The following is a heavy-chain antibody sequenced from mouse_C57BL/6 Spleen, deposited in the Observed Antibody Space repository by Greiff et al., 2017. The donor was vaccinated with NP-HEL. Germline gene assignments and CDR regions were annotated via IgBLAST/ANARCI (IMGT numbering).Heavy chain of an antibody. V-gene: IGHV1-80*01. CDR2: IYPGDGDT. Sequence: QVQLKQSGAELVKPGASVKISCKASGYAFSSYWMNWVKQRPGKGLEWIGQIYPGDGDTNYNGKFKGKATLTADKSSSTAYMQLSSLTSEDSAVYFCAREGYDYDWVDYWGQGTTLTVSS. CDR1: GYAFSSYW. D-gene: IGHD2-4*01. CDR3: AREGYDYDWVDY. J-gene: IGHJ2*01.